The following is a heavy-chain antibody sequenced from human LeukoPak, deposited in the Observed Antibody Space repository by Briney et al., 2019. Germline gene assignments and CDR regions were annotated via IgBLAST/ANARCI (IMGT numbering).Heavy chain of an antibody. J-gene: IGHJ6*02. V-gene: IGHV1-24*01. CDR2: FDPEDGET. D-gene: IGHD3-10*01. Sequence: GASVKVSCKVSGYTLTELSMHWVRQAPGKGLEWMGGFDPEDGETIYAQKFQGRVTMTEDTSTDTAYMELSSPRFEDTAVYYCATALYGSGSYRLTPGYYYYGMDVWGQGTTVTVSS. CDR3: ATALYGSGSYRLTPGYYYYGMDV. CDR1: GYTLTELS.